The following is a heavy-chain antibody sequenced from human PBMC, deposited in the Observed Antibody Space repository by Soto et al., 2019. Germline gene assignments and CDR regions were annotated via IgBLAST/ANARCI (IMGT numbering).Heavy chain of an antibody. CDR3: ARDLATVGTYYYYYGMDV. CDR1: GFTFSSYW. Sequence: EVQLVESGGGLVQPGGSLRLSCAASGFTFSSYWMSWVRQAPGKGLEWAANIKQDGSEKYYVDSVKGRFTISRDNAKNSLYLQMNSLRAEDTAVYYCARDLATVGTYYYYYGMDVWGQGTTVTVSS. D-gene: IGHD4-17*01. CDR2: IKQDGSEK. J-gene: IGHJ6*02. V-gene: IGHV3-7*03.